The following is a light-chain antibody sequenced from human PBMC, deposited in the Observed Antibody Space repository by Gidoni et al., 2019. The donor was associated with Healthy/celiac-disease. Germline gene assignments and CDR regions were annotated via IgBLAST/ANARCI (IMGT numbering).Light chain of an antibody. J-gene: IGLJ1*01. CDR2: DVS. CDR3: SSYTSSSTLYV. CDR1: SSDVGGYNY. Sequence: QGQSITISCTGTSSDVGGYNYVSWYQQHPGKAPKLMIYDVSNRPSGVSNRFSGSKSGNTASLTISGLQAEDEADYYCSSYTSSSTLYVFGTGTKVTVL. V-gene: IGLV2-14*04.